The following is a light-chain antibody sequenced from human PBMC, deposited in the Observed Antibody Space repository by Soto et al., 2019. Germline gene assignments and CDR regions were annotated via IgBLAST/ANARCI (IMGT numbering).Light chain of an antibody. J-gene: IGLJ1*01. CDR2: DVS. CDR3: SSYTSSSTLEGV. Sequence: SLLTQPASLSGSPGQAVTISCTGTSREVGGYNYVSWYQQHPGKAPKLMIYDVSNRPSGVSNRFSGSKSGNTASLTISGLQAEDEADYYCSSYTSSSTLEGVFGTGTKVTAL. CDR1: SREVGGYNY. V-gene: IGLV2-14*01.